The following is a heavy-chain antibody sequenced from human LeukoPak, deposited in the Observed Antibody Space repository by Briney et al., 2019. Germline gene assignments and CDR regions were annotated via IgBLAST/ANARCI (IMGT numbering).Heavy chain of an antibody. D-gene: IGHD6-13*01. CDR2: IYYSGST. V-gene: IGHV4-59*01. Sequence: SETLSLTCTVSGGSISSYYWSWIRQPPGKGLEWIGYIYYSGSTNYNPSLTSRVTISVDTSKNQFSLKLSSVTAADTAVYYCARNAAADYWGQGTLVTVSS. CDR3: ARNAAADY. CDR1: GGSISSYY. J-gene: IGHJ4*02.